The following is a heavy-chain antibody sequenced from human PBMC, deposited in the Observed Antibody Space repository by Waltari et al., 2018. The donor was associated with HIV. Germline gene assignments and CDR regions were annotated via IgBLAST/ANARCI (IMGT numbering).Heavy chain of an antibody. CDR2: ISGYNHNT. D-gene: IGHD3-16*01. Sequence: QIQLVESGGEMKKTGASVKVSCKASGYSFRSYSISWVRPAPGQGLEWMGWISGYNHNTKYAVKFQGIVTMTTDTSTSTAYMELRNLRSDDTAMYYCARVESMLRVVHFDYWGQGTLVTVSS. CDR1: GYSFRSYS. J-gene: IGHJ4*02. V-gene: IGHV1-18*04. CDR3: ARVESMLRVVHFDY.